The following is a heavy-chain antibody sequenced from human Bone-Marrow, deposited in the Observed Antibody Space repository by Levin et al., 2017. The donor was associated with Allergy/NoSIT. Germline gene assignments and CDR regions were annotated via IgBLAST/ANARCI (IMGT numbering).Heavy chain of an antibody. CDR3: ARWGSVTANYYYYYGMDV. J-gene: IGHJ6*02. Sequence: GSLRLSCTVSGGSISSDRYYWGWIRQPPGKGLEWIGSIYYSGSTYYNPSLKSRVTISVDTSKNQFSLRLSSVTAADTAVYYCARWGSVTANYYYYYGMDVWGQGTTVTVSS. CDR2: IYYSGST. V-gene: IGHV4-39*01. CDR1: GGSISSDRYY. D-gene: IGHD2-21*02.